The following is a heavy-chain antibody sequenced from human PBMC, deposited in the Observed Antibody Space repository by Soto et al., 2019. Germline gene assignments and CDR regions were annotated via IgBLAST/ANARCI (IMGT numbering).Heavy chain of an antibody. Sequence: QVQLQQWGAGLLKPSETLSLTCAVYGGSFSGYYWSWIRQPPGKGLEWIGEINHSGSTNYNPSLKSRVTISVDTSKHQFSLKLSSVTAADTAVYYCARNRRFGVVKAMDVWGQGTTVTVSS. J-gene: IGHJ6*02. CDR3: ARNRRFGVVKAMDV. CDR2: INHSGST. D-gene: IGHD3-10*01. V-gene: IGHV4-34*01. CDR1: GGSFSGYY.